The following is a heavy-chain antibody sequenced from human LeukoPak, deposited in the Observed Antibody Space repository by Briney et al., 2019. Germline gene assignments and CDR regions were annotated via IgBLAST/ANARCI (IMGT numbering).Heavy chain of an antibody. CDR2: INSDGSST. CDR1: GFTFSDYY. V-gene: IGHV3-74*01. D-gene: IGHD1-14*01. Sequence: GGSLRLSCAASGFTFSDYYMSWIRQAPGKGLVWVSRINSDGSSTSYADSVKGRFTISRDNAKNTLYLQMNSLRAEDTAVYYCARDRTTDAKSPQIDPWGQGTLVTVSS. J-gene: IGHJ5*02. CDR3: ARDRTTDAKSPQIDP.